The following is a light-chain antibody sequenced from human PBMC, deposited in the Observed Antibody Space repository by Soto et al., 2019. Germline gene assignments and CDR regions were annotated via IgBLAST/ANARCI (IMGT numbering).Light chain of an antibody. CDR3: QQYNNWPIT. V-gene: IGKV3-15*01. CDR2: GAS. CDR1: QSVSSSY. J-gene: IGKJ5*01. Sequence: EIVMTQSPATLSVSPGERATLSCRASQSVSSSYLAWYQQKPGQPPRLLMYGASTRATGIPARFSGSGSGTEFTLTISSLQSEDFAVYYCQQYNNWPITFGQGTRLEIK.